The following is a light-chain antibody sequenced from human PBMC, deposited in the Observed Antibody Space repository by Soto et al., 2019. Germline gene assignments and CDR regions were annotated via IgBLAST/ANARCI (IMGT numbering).Light chain of an antibody. J-gene: IGLJ1*01. CDR1: GSDVGGYDY. CDR2: EVT. Sequence: QSVLTQPASVSGSPGQSITISCTGTGSDVGGYDYVSWYQHHPGKAPKVMIYEVTNRPSGVSNRFSGSKSGNTASLTISGLLAEDEADYYCSSYTGGNPSYVFGTGTKLTVL. CDR3: SSYTGGNPSYV. V-gene: IGLV2-14*01.